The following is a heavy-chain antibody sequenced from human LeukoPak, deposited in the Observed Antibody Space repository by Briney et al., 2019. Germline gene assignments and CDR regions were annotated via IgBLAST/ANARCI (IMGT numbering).Heavy chain of an antibody. CDR2: INTGGTNT. CDR1: GFTFSSYG. D-gene: IGHD5-18*01. Sequence: PGGSLRLSCAAYGFTFSSYGMSWVRQAPGKGLEWVSSINTGGTNTHYADSVKGRFTISRDNSKNTLYLQMNSLRAEDTAVYYCASQLWNSDYWGQGTLVTVSS. V-gene: IGHV3-23*01. CDR3: ASQLWNSDY. J-gene: IGHJ4*02.